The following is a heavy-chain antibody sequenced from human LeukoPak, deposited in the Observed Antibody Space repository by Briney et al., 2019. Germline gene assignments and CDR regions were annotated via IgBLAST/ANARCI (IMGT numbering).Heavy chain of an antibody. V-gene: IGHV3-30*04. CDR3: ARSYCNGSTCYAPEY. CDR1: GFTFSNYA. Sequence: GGSLRLSCAASGFTFSNYAMYWVRQAPGKGLEWAAVISYDGSNKYYADSVKGRFTISRDNSKNTLYLQMNSLRAEDTAVYYCARSYCNGSTCYAPEYWGQGTLVTVSS. D-gene: IGHD2-2*01. J-gene: IGHJ4*02. CDR2: ISYDGSNK.